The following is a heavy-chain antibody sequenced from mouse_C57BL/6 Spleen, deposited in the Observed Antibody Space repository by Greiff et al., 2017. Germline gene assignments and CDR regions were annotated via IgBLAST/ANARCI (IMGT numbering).Heavy chain of an antibody. CDR1: GFSLTSYG. V-gene: IGHV2-6*01. D-gene: IGHD4-1*01. CDR3: ASSTGTGFAY. Sequence: VMLVESGPGLVAPSQSLSITCTVSGFSLTSYGVDWVRQSPGKGLEWLGVIWGVGSTNYNSALKSRLSISKDNSKSQVFLKMNSLQTDDTAMYYCASSTGTGFAYWGQGTLVTVSA. CDR2: IWGVGST. J-gene: IGHJ3*01.